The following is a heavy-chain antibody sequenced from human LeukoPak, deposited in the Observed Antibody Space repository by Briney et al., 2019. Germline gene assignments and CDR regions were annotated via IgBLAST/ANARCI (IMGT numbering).Heavy chain of an antibody. CDR1: RFSVNNNY. V-gene: IGHV3-66*01. CDR3: ARGGRDQLLSRPLGYFDL. D-gene: IGHD2-2*01. Sequence: GGSLRLSCTASRFSVNNNYISWVRQAPGRGLEWVSVIYSGDTTFYADSVKDRFTISRDNSKNTLYLQMNSLRAEDTAVYYCARGGRDQLLSRPLGYFDLWGRGTLVTVSS. J-gene: IGHJ2*01. CDR2: IYSGDTT.